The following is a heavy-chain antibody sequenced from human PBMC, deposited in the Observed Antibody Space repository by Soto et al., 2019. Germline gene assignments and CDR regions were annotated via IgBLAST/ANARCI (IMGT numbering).Heavy chain of an antibody. D-gene: IGHD6-19*01. Sequence: QAQLEQSGGEVKKPGSSVKVSCKASRGAFSKFIVTWVRQAPGLGLEWVGGIIPIFGTANYAQKFQGSVTLTADEYTSKSSMEVNNPRSEDTAVYYCSKFRYSSPMSYHYGTAVWGQGTTVTVSS. CDR1: RGAFSKFI. J-gene: IGHJ6*02. V-gene: IGHV1-69*01. CDR2: IIPIFGTA. CDR3: SKFRYSSPMSYHYGTAV.